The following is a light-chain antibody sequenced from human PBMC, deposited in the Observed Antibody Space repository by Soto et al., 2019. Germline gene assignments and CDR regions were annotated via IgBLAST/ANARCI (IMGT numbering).Light chain of an antibody. J-gene: IGLJ2*01. CDR1: NSDVGGPNY. CDR2: DVS. CDR3: SSFTSNNKEV. V-gene: IGLV2-14*03. Sequence: QSALTQPASVSGSRGQSVTISCTGTNSDVGGPNYVSWYQHHPGKAPRLMIYDVSHRPPGVSDRFSGSKSGNTASLTISGLQAEDEAVYYCSSFTSNNKEVFGGGTKLTVL.